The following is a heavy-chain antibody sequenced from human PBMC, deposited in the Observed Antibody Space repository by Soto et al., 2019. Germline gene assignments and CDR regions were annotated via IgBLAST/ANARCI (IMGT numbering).Heavy chain of an antibody. D-gene: IGHD6-6*01. CDR2: IHYSGST. Sequence: QVQLQESGPGLVRPSETLSLTCVVSGGPISSHYWSWIRQPPGSGLEWIGFIHYSGSTSYTPSLTSLVTMSLDTSRNQFSLNLTSVIPADTAFYFCARRDYSTSSLGPFDYWGQGILVTVSS. CDR1: GGPISSHY. CDR3: ARRDYSTSSLGPFDY. V-gene: IGHV4-59*11. J-gene: IGHJ4*02.